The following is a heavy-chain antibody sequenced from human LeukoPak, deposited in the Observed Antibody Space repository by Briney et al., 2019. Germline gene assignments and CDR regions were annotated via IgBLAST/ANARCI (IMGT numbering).Heavy chain of an antibody. CDR2: TYDSGST. J-gene: IGHJ4*02. CDR3: ARVSSGSYRTFDY. D-gene: IGHD1-26*01. Sequence: SETLSLTCTVSGYSISSGYYWGWIRQPPGKGLEWIGITYDSGSTYYNPSLKSRVTISGDTSKNQFSLKLNSVTAADTAVYYCARVSSGSYRTFDYWGQGTLVTVSS. V-gene: IGHV4-38-2*02. CDR1: GYSISSGYY.